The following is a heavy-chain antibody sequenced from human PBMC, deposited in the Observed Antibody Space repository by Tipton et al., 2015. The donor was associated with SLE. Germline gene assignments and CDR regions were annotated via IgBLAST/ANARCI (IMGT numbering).Heavy chain of an antibody. Sequence: SLRLSCAASGFTFGTYWMTWVRQAPGKGLEWVANINEDGGEKYYVDSVEGRFTISRDNADNSVFLQMNILRADDTAVYYCARIPRISRPYYMDVWGKGTAVTVSS. CDR2: INEDGGEK. D-gene: IGHD2/OR15-2a*01. CDR1: GFTFGTYW. J-gene: IGHJ6*03. CDR3: ARIPRISRPYYMDV. V-gene: IGHV3-7*01.